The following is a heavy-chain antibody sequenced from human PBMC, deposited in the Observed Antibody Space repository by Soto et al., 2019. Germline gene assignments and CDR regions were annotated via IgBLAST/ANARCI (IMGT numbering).Heavy chain of an antibody. V-gene: IGHV5-51*01. D-gene: IGHD4-4*01. J-gene: IGHJ4*02. Sequence: GESLKISCQTSGYTFTNYWIGWVRHMPGRGLEWMGLIFPRDSDTRYNSSFEGQVTISSDRSIATAYLQWTSLKASDTAIYFCARLGSLLQPIDYWGQGTPGTVSS. CDR2: IFPRDSDT. CDR3: ARLGSLLQPIDY. CDR1: GYTFTNYW.